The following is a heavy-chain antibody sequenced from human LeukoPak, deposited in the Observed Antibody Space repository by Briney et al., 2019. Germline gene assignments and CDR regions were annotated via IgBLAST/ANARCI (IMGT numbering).Heavy chain of an antibody. CDR3: AKDGVAVAGKDYYYGMDV. CDR1: GFNFSGYG. D-gene: IGHD6-19*01. J-gene: IGHJ6*02. Sequence: PGGSLRLSCAASGFNFSGYGIHWVRQAPGKGLEWVSAISGSGGSTHYADSVKGRFTISRDNSKNTLYLQMNSLRAEDTAVYYCAKDGVAVAGKDYYYGMDVWGQGTTVTVSS. CDR2: ISGSGGST. V-gene: IGHV3-23*01.